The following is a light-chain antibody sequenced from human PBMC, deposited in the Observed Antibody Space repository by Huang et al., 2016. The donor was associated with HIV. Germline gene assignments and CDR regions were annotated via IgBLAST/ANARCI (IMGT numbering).Light chain of an antibody. CDR3: QQYGTSLLFT. CDR2: GTS. Sequence: VLTQSPGTLSLSPGERANLSCRASQSVSSNYLAWYQQKPGQAPRLLIDGTSSRATGITDRFSGSGSGTDFTLTISRLEPEDFAVYYCQQYGTSLLFTFGPGTKVDIK. J-gene: IGKJ3*01. V-gene: IGKV3-20*01. CDR1: QSVSSNY.